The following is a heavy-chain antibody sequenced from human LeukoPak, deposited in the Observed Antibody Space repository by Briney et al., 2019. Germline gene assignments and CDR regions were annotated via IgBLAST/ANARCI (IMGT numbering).Heavy chain of an antibody. Sequence: SETLFLTCAVSGGSISSNSYYWGWIRQPPGKGLEWIGSIYYSGSTYYNPSLKSRVTISVDTSKNQFSLKLSSVTAADTAVYYCARVDTDSYYYYYYYMDVWGKGTTVTVSS. CDR3: ARVDTDSYYYYYYYMDV. CDR1: GGSISSNSYY. CDR2: IYYSGST. D-gene: IGHD5-18*01. J-gene: IGHJ6*03. V-gene: IGHV4-39*07.